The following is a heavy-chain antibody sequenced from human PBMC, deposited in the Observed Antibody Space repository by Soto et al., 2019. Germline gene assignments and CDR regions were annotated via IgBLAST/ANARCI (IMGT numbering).Heavy chain of an antibody. V-gene: IGHV1-2*02. CDR3: ARDRRYPLYGMDV. CDR2: INPDNGDT. CDR1: GYTFSGNF. D-gene: IGHD1-1*01. J-gene: IGHJ6*02. Sequence: QVQLVQSGAEVKEPGASVKVSCKPSGYTFSGNFFHWVRQAPGQGLEWMGWINPDNGDTNYAQKFQGRVTITADESTSTAYMELSSLRSEDTAVYYCARDRRYPLYGMDVWGQGTTVTVSS.